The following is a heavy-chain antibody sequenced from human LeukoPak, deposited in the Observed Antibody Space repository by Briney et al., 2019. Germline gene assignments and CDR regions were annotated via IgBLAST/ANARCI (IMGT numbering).Heavy chain of an antibody. CDR2: IYNSGST. D-gene: IGHD4-17*01. CDR3: ARDRGWATVTSTYWYFDL. CDR1: GGSVSSGSYY. Sequence: SETLSLTCTVSGGSVSSGSYYWSRIRQPPGKGLEWIGYIYNSGSTNYNPSLKSRVSISVDTSKNQFSLKLTSVTAADTAVYYCARDRGWATVTSTYWYFDLWGRGTLVTVSS. V-gene: IGHV4-61*01. J-gene: IGHJ2*01.